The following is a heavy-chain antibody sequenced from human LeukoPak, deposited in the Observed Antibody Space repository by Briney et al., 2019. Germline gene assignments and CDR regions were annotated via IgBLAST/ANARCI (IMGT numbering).Heavy chain of an antibody. Sequence: GGSLRLSCAASGFTFSSYGMHWVRQAPGKGLEWVAVISYDGSNKYYADSVKGRFTISRDNSKNTLYLQMNSLRAEDTAVYYCAGRTYQRGPFDYWGQGTLVTVSS. V-gene: IGHV3-30*03. D-gene: IGHD2-2*01. CDR2: ISYDGSNK. CDR1: GFTFSSYG. CDR3: AGRTYQRGPFDY. J-gene: IGHJ4*02.